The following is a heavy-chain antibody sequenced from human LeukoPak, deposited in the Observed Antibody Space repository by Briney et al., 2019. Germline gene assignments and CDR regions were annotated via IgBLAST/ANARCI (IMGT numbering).Heavy chain of an antibody. V-gene: IGHV3-74*01. CDR1: GYSSSSYW. Sequence: PGGSLRLSCAASGYSSSSYWMHWVRQAPGKGLDWVSRISSDGSSTSYADSVKGRFTISRDNAKNTLYLQMNSLRAEDTAVYYCARRGPTGDFDYWGQGTLVTVSS. CDR3: ARRGPTGDFDY. D-gene: IGHD1-1*01. CDR2: ISSDGSST. J-gene: IGHJ4*02.